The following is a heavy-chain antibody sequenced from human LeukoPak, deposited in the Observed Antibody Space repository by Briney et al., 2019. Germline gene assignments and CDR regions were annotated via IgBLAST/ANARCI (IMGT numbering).Heavy chain of an antibody. V-gene: IGHV4-61*02. Sequence: NPSETLSLTCTVSGGSINSGDYYWSWIRQPAGKGLEWIGRISTSGSTNYNPSLKSRVTMSVETSKNQFSLKVTSLTAADTAVYYCAAGADYYYMDVWGKGTTVTISS. CDR3: AAGADYYYMDV. CDR2: ISTSGST. J-gene: IGHJ6*03. CDR1: GGSINSGDYY. D-gene: IGHD4/OR15-4a*01.